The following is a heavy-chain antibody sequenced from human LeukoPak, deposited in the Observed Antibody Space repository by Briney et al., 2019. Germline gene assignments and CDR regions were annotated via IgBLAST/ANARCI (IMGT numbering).Heavy chain of an antibody. CDR1: GFTFTSSA. CDR2: IVVGSGNT. CDR3: AREASGYSSSWCPFRYMDV. J-gene: IGHJ6*03. Sequence: SVKVSCKASGFTFTSSAMQWVRQARGQRLEWIGWIVVGSGNTNYAQKFQERVTITRDMSTSTAYMELSSLRSEDTAVYYCAREASGYSSSWCPFRYMDVWGKGTTVTVSS. D-gene: IGHD6-13*01. V-gene: IGHV1-58*02.